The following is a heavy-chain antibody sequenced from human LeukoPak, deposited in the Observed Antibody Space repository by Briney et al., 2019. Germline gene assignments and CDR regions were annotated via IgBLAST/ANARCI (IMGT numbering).Heavy chain of an antibody. D-gene: IGHD3-3*01. Sequence: ASVKVSCKASGYTFTSYGISWVRQAPGQGLEWMGWISAYNGNTNYAQKLQGRVTMTTDTSTSTAYMELRSLRSEDTAVYYCARGQYYDFWSGYYRGLDYWGQGTLVTVSS. J-gene: IGHJ4*02. V-gene: IGHV1-18*01. CDR1: GYTFTSYG. CDR3: ARGQYYDFWSGYYRGLDY. CDR2: ISAYNGNT.